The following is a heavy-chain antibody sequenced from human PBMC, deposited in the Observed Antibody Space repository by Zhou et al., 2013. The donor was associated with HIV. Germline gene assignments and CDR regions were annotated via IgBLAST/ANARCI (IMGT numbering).Heavy chain of an antibody. Sequence: QVQLVQSGAEVKRPGSSVKVSCKASGGTFRSYVISWVRQAPGQGLEWMGGVIPIFKTTNNARKFQGRLTITTDESTSTAYMELSGLRSEDTAVYYCASDTEGYCNGTICYWSFDSWGQGDAGRRLL. CDR2: VIPIFKTT. CDR1: GGTFRSYV. D-gene: IGHD2-2*01. V-gene: IGHV1-69*05. CDR3: ASDTEGYCNGTICYWSFDS. J-gene: IGHJ4*02.